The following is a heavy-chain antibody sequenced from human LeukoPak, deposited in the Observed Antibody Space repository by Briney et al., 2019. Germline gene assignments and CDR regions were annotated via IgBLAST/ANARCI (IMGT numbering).Heavy chain of an antibody. Sequence: GGSLRLSCTVSGFTVSSNSMSWVRQAPGKGLEWVSFIYSDNTHYSDSVKGRFTISRDNSKNTLYLQMNSLRAEDTAVYYCAKGTFHYDILTSTTFDYWGQGTLVTVSS. J-gene: IGHJ4*02. CDR1: GFTVSSNS. V-gene: IGHV3-53*01. D-gene: IGHD3-9*01. CDR2: IYSDNT. CDR3: AKGTFHYDILTSTTFDY.